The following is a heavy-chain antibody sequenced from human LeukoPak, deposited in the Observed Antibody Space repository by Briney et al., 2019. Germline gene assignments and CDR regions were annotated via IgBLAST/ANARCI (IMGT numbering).Heavy chain of an antibody. Sequence: PGESLRLSCAVSGFPFTNYWMSWVRQAPGKGLEWVANIKEDGSVMYYVDSLKGRFTISRDSAQNSLYLQMNSLRVEDTAVYFCARDLWGSYSTGSYLDYWGQGALVTVSS. CDR1: GFPFTNYW. V-gene: IGHV3-7*01. D-gene: IGHD6-19*01. CDR3: ARDLWGSYSTGSYLDY. CDR2: IKEDGSVM. J-gene: IGHJ4*02.